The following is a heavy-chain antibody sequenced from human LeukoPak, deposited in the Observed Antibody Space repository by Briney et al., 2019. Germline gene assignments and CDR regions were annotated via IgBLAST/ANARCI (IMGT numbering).Heavy chain of an antibody. CDR1: GFTLSSYG. V-gene: IGHV3-23*01. CDR3: AKGADRSIAVAGFDC. CDR2: ISGSGGST. D-gene: IGHD6-13*01. J-gene: IGHJ4*02. Sequence: GGSLRLSCAASGFTLSSYGMSWVRQAPGKGLEWVSAISGSGGSTYYADSVKGRFTISRDNSKNTLYLQMNRMRAEDTAVYYCAKGADRSIAVAGFDCWSERTLLTVSS.